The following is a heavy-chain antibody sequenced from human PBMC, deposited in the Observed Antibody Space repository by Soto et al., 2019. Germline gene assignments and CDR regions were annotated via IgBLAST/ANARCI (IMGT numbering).Heavy chain of an antibody. CDR3: ARHGGTPDLYFDY. V-gene: IGHV3-20*04. CDR1: GFIFGAHA. Sequence: GGSLRLSCAASGFIFGAHAMSWVRQAPGKGLEWVSAINWIGGSTNYADSMKDRFTISRDNAKNSLYLQMSSLRAEDTALYYCARHGGTPDLYFDYWGQGTPVTVS. CDR2: INWIGGST. D-gene: IGHD3-16*01. J-gene: IGHJ4*02.